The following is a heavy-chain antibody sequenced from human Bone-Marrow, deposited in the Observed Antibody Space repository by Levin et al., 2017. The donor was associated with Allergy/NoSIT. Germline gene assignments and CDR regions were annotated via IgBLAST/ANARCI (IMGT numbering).Heavy chain of an antibody. J-gene: IGHJ1*01. CDR1: GFNFNLFS. Sequence: GASVKVSCAASGFNFNLFSMNWVRQAPGKGLEWVSFISSTSTYIYYSDSVKGRFTISRDDVTNSLYLHMNSLRAEDTATYYCARDRGAARPAWSDSWGQGSLVTVSS. CDR2: ISSTSTYI. D-gene: IGHD6-6*01. CDR3: ARDRGAARPAWSDS. V-gene: IGHV3-21*01.